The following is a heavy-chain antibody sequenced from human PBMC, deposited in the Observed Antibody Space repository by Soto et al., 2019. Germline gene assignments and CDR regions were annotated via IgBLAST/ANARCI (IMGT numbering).Heavy chain of an antibody. Sequence: QVQLQESGPGLVKPSQTLSVTCTVSGGSISSDGYYWSWIRQIPGKGLEWIGYIYHSGSTYYNASLKSRLTISVDMSKNQFSLKLSSVTAADTAVYFCARGGGVTGAIFYWGQGTLVTASS. V-gene: IGHV4-31*03. D-gene: IGHD2-2*02. CDR2: IYHSGST. J-gene: IGHJ4*02. CDR1: GGSISSDGYY. CDR3: ARGGGVTGAIFY.